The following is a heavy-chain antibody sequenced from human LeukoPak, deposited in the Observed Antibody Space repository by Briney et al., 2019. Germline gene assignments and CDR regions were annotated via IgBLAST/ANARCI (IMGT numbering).Heavy chain of an antibody. V-gene: IGHV1-2*02. D-gene: IGHD2-2*01. Sequence: ASVKVSCKASGYTFTGYHMHWVRQAPGQGLEWMGWIIPNSGATRFAQKFQGRVTMIRDTSISTAYMELSGLRSDDTAVYYCARDSGYCTTTNCFHPFDSWGQGTLVTVSS. CDR3: ARDSGYCTTTNCFHPFDS. J-gene: IGHJ4*02. CDR2: IIPNSGAT. CDR1: GYTFTGYH.